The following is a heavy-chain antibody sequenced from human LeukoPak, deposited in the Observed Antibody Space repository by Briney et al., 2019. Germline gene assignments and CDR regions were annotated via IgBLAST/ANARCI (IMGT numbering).Heavy chain of an antibody. CDR3: ARGLGTNYGGYCTGGGCPVY. CDR2: IRYDGSNK. V-gene: IGHV3-30*02. J-gene: IGHJ4*02. Sequence: GGSLRLSCAASGFTFSSYGMHWVRQAPGKGLEWVAFIRYDGSNKYYADSVKGRFTISRDYSDNTVYLQMNSLRVEDTAVYYCARGLGTNYGGYCTGGGCPVYWGQGTLVTVSS. D-gene: IGHD2-8*02. CDR1: GFTFSSYG.